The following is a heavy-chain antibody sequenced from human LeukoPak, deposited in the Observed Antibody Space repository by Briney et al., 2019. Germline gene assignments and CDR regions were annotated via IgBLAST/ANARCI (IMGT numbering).Heavy chain of an antibody. CDR3: ARKAGYFDY. J-gene: IGHJ4*02. V-gene: IGHV3-11*06. CDR1: GFTFSDYY. CDR2: ISSSSSYI. Sequence: GGSLRLSCAVSGFTFSDYYMSWIRQAPGKGLEWVSSISSSSSYIYYADSVKGRFTISRDNAKNSLYLQMNSLRAEDKAVYYCARKAGYFDYWGQGTLVTVSS. D-gene: IGHD6-19*01.